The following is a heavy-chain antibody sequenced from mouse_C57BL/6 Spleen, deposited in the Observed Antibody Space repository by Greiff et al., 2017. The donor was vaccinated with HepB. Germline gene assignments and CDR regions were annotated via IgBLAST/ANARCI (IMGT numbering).Heavy chain of an antibody. D-gene: IGHD2-3*01. CDR2: IDPANGNT. CDR3: ARDHDGYYVGFAY. V-gene: IGHV14-3*01. CDR1: GFNIKNTY. J-gene: IGHJ3*01. Sequence: VQLKESVAELVRPGASVKLSCTASGFNIKNTYMHWVKQRPEQGLEWIGRIDPANGNTKYAPKFQGKATITADTSSNTAYLQLSSLTSEDTAIYYCARDHDGYYVGFAYWGQGTLVTVSA.